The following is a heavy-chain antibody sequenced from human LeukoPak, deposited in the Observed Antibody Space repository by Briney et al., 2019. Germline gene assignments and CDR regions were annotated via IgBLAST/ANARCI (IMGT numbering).Heavy chain of an antibody. CDR2: INHSGST. CDR3: ARGDLRWLQLGYFDY. Sequence: PSETLSLTCAVYGESFSGYYWSWIRQPPGKGLEWIGEINHSGSTNYNPSLKSRVTISVDTSKNQFSLKLNSVTAADTAVYYCARGDLRWLQLGYFDYWGQGALVTVSS. J-gene: IGHJ4*02. V-gene: IGHV4-34*01. CDR1: GESFSGYY. D-gene: IGHD5-24*01.